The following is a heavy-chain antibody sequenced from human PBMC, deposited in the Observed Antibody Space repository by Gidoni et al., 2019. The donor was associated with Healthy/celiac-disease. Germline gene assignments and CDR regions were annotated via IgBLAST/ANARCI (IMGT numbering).Heavy chain of an antibody. CDR1: GYTFTSYG. D-gene: IGHD2-8*02. J-gene: IGHJ6*02. CDR3: ARDRGDIVLVVYLMDYYYGMDV. CDR2: ISAYNGNT. V-gene: IGHV1-18*01. Sequence: QVQLVQSGAEVKKPGASVKVSCTASGYTFTSYGISWVRQAPGQGLEWMGWISAYNGNTNYAQKLQGRVTMTTDTSTSTAYMELRSLRSDDTAVYYCARDRGDIVLVVYLMDYYYGMDVWGQGTTVTVSS.